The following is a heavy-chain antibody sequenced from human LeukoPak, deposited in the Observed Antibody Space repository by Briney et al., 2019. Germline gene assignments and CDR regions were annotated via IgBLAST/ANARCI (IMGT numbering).Heavy chain of an antibody. J-gene: IGHJ6*03. D-gene: IGHD1-1*01. CDR2: TNPNSGGT. CDR1: GYTFTDYY. V-gene: IGHV1-2*02. Sequence: ASVKVSCKASGYTFTDYYIHWVRQAPGRGLEWMGWTNPNSGGTDYAQKFQGRVTMTRDTSISTTYMELSRLRFDDTAVYYCARQINDNYYYMDVWGKGTTVTVSS. CDR3: ARQINDNYYYMDV.